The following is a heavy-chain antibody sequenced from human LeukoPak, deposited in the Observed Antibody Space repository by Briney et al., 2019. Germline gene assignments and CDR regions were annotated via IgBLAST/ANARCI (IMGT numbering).Heavy chain of an antibody. CDR1: GGTFSNYA. CDR3: GRDLRDLDYSDSRGSDDAFDI. J-gene: IGHJ3*02. Sequence: SVKVSCKASGGTFSNYAIVWVRQAPGQGLQWMGRIIPILGITNYAQKFQGRVTVTADKSTSTAYMELSSLRSEDTAVYYCGRDLRDLDYSDSRGSDDAFDIWGQGTMVTVSS. D-gene: IGHD3-22*01. CDR2: IIPILGIT. V-gene: IGHV1-69*04.